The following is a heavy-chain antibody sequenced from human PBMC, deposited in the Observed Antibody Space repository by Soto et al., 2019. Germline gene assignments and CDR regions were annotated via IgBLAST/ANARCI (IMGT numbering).Heavy chain of an antibody. CDR2: INAGNGNT. V-gene: IGHV1-3*01. CDR1: GYTFTSYA. D-gene: IGHD3-3*01. CDR3: ARVTDFWSGLNGFDP. J-gene: IGHJ5*02. Sequence: ASVKVSCKASGYTFTSYAMHWVRQAPGQRLEWMGWINAGNGNTKYSQKFQGRVTITRDTSASTAYMELSSLRSEDTAVYYCARVTDFWSGLNGFDPWGQGPLVTVSS.